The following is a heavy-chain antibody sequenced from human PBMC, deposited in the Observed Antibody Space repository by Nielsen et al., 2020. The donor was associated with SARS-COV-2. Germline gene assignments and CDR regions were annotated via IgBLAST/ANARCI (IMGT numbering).Heavy chain of an antibody. V-gene: IGHV3-23*01. D-gene: IGHD4-11*01. J-gene: IGHJ4*02. CDR1: GFTFSSYA. Sequence: GGSLKISCAASGFTFSSYAMSWVRQAPGKGLEWVSAISGSGGSTYYADSVKGRFTISRDNSKNTLYLQMNSLRAEDTAVYYCAKSGDDYSNYVPYYFDYWGQGTLVTVSS. CDR3: AKSGDDYSNYVPYYFDY. CDR2: ISGSGGST.